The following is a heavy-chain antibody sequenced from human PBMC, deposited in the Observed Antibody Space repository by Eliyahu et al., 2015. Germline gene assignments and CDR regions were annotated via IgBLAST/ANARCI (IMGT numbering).Heavy chain of an antibody. CDR2: ISYDGSNK. CDR3: ARWAEQWLVIRSLHYFDY. Sequence: QVQLVESGGGVVQPGRSLRLSCAASGFTXSKYAMYWVRQAPGKGLEWVAVISYDGSNKDYADSVKGRFIISRDNSKNTLYLQMNSLRAEDTAVYYCARWAEQWLVIRSLHYFDYWGQGTLVSVSS. D-gene: IGHD6-19*01. CDR1: GFTXSKYA. J-gene: IGHJ4*02. V-gene: IGHV3-30-3*01.